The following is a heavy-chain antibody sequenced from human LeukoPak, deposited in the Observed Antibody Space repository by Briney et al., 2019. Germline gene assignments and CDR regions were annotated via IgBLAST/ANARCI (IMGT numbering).Heavy chain of an antibody. V-gene: IGHV3-66*02. Sequence: GGSLRLSCAASGFTVSSNYMSWVRQAPGKGLEWVSVIYSGGSTYYADSVKGRFTISRDNSKNTLYLQMNSLRAGDTAVYYCARAFLGSFDYWGQGTLVTVSS. J-gene: IGHJ4*02. CDR1: GFTVSSNY. CDR3: ARAFLGSFDY. CDR2: IYSGGST. D-gene: IGHD3-3*01.